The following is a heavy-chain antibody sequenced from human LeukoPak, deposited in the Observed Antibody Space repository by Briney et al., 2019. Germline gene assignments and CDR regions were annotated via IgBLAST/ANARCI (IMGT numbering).Heavy chain of an antibody. D-gene: IGHD5-18*01. CDR2: IKSDGSTT. CDR1: GFTFSSYW. V-gene: IGHV3-74*01. Sequence: GGSLRLSCAASGFTFSSYWMHWVRQAPGKGLVWVSRIKSDGSTTTYADSVKGRFSISRDNAKNTLYLQMNSLRAEDTAVYYCARVVDTHFDYWGQGTLVTVSS. J-gene: IGHJ4*02. CDR3: ARVVDTHFDY.